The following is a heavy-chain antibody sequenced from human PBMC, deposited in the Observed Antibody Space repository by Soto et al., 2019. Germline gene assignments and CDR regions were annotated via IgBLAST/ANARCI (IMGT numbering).Heavy chain of an antibody. Sequence: ASVKVSCKASGYTFTSYYMHWVRQAPGQGLEWMGIINPSGGSTSYAQKFQGRVTMTRDTSTSTVYMELSSLRSEDTAVYYCARGIMIVADGAPFDYWGQGTLVTVSS. J-gene: IGHJ4*02. V-gene: IGHV1-46*01. CDR1: GYTFTSYY. D-gene: IGHD3-22*01. CDR3: ARGIMIVADGAPFDY. CDR2: INPSGGST.